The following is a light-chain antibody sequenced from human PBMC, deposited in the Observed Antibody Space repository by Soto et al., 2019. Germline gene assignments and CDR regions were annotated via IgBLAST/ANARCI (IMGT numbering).Light chain of an antibody. V-gene: IGKV3-20*01. CDR1: PSVTNF. CDR2: GAS. J-gene: IGKJ5*01. Sequence: EIVLTQSPATLSLSPGERATLTCRASPSVTNFLAWYQQKPGQAPRLLIYGASSRATGIPDRFSGSGSGTDFTLTISRLEPEDFAVYYCQQYGSSPITFGQGTRLEIK. CDR3: QQYGSSPIT.